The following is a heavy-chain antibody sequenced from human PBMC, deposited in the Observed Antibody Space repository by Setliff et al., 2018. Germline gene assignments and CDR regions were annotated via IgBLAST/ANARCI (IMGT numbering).Heavy chain of an antibody. CDR2: VTTTGGFT. CDR3: AKVQESIVGALEY. V-gene: IGHV3-11*05. CDR1: GFIFSNYF. D-gene: IGHD1-26*01. Sequence: AGGSLRLSCEGSGFIFSNYFMSWFRQAPGKGLEWLSYVTTTGGFTKEADSVRGRFSVSRDNSKNTLSLQMNGLRAEDTAVYYCAKVQESIVGALEYWGPGALVTVSS. J-gene: IGHJ4*02.